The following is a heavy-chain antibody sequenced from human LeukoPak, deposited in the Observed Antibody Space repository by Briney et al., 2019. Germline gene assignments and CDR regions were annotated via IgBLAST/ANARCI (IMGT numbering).Heavy chain of an antibody. CDR3: ARDVYSSRWYGLSN. Sequence: GGSLRLSCAASGFIFSSHSMNWVRQAPGQGPEWISYISSDSSTNYYADSVKGRFTISRDNAQNSMYLQMNSLRAEDTAVYYCARDVYSSRWYGLSNWGQGTLVTVSS. V-gene: IGHV3-48*01. CDR1: GFIFSSHS. J-gene: IGHJ4*02. D-gene: IGHD6-19*01. CDR2: ISSDSSTN.